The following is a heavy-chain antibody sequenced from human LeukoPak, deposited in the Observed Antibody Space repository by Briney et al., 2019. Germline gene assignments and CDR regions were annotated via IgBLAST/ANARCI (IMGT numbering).Heavy chain of an antibody. J-gene: IGHJ1*01. CDR2: IRYDGSNK. Sequence: GGSLRLSCAASGVTFSSYGIHWVSQAPGKGLEWVAFIRYDGSNKYYADSVKGRFTISRDNSKNTLYLQMNSLRAEDTAVYYCAKGRPTRYSSSWQEYFQHWGQGTLVTVSS. CDR1: GVTFSSYG. D-gene: IGHD6-13*01. V-gene: IGHV3-30*02. CDR3: AKGRPTRYSSSWQEYFQH.